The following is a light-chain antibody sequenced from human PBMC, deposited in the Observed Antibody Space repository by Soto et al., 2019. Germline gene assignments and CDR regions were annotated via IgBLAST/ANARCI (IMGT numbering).Light chain of an antibody. CDR3: GTWDSSLSAVV. CDR2: DVS. J-gene: IGLJ2*01. V-gene: IGLV2-11*01. CDR1: SSDVGGYNY. Sequence: QSALTQPRSVSGSPGQSVTISCTGTSSDVGGYNYVSWYQQNPGKAPKLMIYDVSKRPSGVSDRFSGSKSANTASLIISGLQAEDEADYYCGTWDSSLSAVVFGGGTKVTVL.